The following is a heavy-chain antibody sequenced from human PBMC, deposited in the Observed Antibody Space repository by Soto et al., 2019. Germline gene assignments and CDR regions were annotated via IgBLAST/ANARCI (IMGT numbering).Heavy chain of an antibody. J-gene: IGHJ5*02. CDR3: ARDGEGYCSGGSCSAENWFDP. CDR2: IYSSGST. D-gene: IGHD2-15*01. CDR1: DDSISSYY. V-gene: IGHV4-4*07. Sequence: QVQLQESGPGLVKPSETLSLTCTVSDDSISSYYWSWIRQPAGKGLEWIGRIYSSGSTTYNPSLKSRVTMSLDKSKNQFSLKLSSVTAADTAVYYCARDGEGYCSGGSCSAENWFDPWGQGILVTVSS.